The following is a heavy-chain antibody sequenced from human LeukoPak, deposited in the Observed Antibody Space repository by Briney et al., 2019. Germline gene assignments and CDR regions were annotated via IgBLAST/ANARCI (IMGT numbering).Heavy chain of an antibody. CDR1: GFTDSSNY. CDR2: IYSGGST. CDR3: ARAVADAFDI. V-gene: IGHV3-53*01. D-gene: IGHD6-19*01. J-gene: IGHJ3*02. Sequence: GGSLRLSCAASGFTDSSNYMSWVRQAPGKGLEWVSVIYSGGSTYYADSVKGRFTISRDISKNTLYLQMNSLRVEDTAVYYCARAVADAFDIWGQGTMVTVSS.